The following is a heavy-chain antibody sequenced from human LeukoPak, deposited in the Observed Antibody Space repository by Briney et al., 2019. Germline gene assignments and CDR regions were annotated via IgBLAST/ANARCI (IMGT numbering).Heavy chain of an antibody. CDR3: AKDLRYGWPRGFDY. V-gene: IGHV4-39*07. D-gene: IGHD6-19*01. Sequence: SETLSLTCTVSGGSISSSSYYWGWIRQPPGKGLEWIGSIYYSGSTYYNPSLKSRVTISVDTSKNQFSLKLSSVTAADTAVYYCAKDLRYGWPRGFDYWGQGTLVTVSS. J-gene: IGHJ4*02. CDR1: GGSISSSSYY. CDR2: IYYSGST.